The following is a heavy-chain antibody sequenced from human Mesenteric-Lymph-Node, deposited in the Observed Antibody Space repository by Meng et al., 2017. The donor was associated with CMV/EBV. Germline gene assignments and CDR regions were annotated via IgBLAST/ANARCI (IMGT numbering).Heavy chain of an antibody. V-gene: IGHV3-23*03. CDR2: IYSGGSST. Sequence: GESLKISCAASGFTFSSYAMSWVRQAPGKGLEWVSVIYSGGSSTYYADSVKGRFTISRDNAENSLYLQMNSLRAEDTAIYYCAREHSDWSSIDYWGQGTLVTVSS. CDR1: GFTFSSYA. D-gene: IGHD3-9*01. J-gene: IGHJ4*02. CDR3: AREHSDWSSIDY.